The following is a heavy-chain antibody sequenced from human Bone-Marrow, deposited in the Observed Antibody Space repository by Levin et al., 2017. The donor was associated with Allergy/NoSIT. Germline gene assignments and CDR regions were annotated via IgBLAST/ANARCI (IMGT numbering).Heavy chain of an antibody. J-gene: IGHJ5*02. Sequence: ASVKVSCKASGFTFTIYDIHWVRQAPGQGLEWVGRLNPNTGGTDSAQKFMGRVTMTRDTSTTTAFMELTRLRPDDTAIYYCARATIAAPPYNWFDTWGQGALVTVSS. CDR2: LNPNTGGT. V-gene: IGHV1-2*06. CDR3: ARATIAAPPYNWFDT. D-gene: IGHD6-13*01. CDR1: GFTFTIYD.